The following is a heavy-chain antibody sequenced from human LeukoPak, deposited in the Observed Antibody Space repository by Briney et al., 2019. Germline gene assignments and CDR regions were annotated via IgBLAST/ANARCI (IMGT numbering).Heavy chain of an antibody. CDR1: DYSISNSNW. J-gene: IGHJ4*02. Sequence: PSDTLSLTCSVSDYSISNSNWWGWIRQPPGKGLEWIGNIYYSGGIYYNPSLKSRVTISVDTSKNQFSLKLSSVTAADTAVYYCAIHRHLDYWGQGTLVTVSS. CDR2: IYYSGGI. CDR3: AIHRHLDY. V-gene: IGHV4-28*05.